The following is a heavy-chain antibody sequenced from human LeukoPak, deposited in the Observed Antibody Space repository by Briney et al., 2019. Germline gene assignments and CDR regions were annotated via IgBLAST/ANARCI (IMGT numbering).Heavy chain of an antibody. CDR3: ATRNPTLIVGYCSSTSCYTFDY. CDR2: INPNSGGT. CDR1: GYTFTGYY. J-gene: IGHJ4*02. V-gene: IGHV1-2*02. D-gene: IGHD2-2*02. Sequence: GASVKVSCKASGYTFTGYYMHWVRQAPGQGLEWMGWINPNSGGTNYAQKFQGRVTMTRDTSISTAYMELSRLRSDDTAVYYCATRNPTLIVGYCSSTSCYTFDYWGQGTLVTVSS.